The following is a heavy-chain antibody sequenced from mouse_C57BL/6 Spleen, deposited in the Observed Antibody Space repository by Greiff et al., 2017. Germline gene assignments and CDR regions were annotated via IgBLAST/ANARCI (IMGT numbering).Heavy chain of an antibody. CDR3: ARWTAQARYYAMDY. D-gene: IGHD3-2*02. CDR2: IDPNSGGT. V-gene: IGHV1-72*01. Sequence: VQLQQPGAELVKPGASVKLSCKASGYTFTSHWMHWVKQRPGRGLEWIGRIDPNSGGTKYNEKFKSKATLTVDKPSSTAYMQLSSLTSEDSAVYYCARWTAQARYYAMDYWGQGTSVTVSS. J-gene: IGHJ4*01. CDR1: GYTFTSHW.